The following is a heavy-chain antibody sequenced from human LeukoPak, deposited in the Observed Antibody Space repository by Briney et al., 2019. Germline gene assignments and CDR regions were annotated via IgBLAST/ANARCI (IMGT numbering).Heavy chain of an antibody. CDR3: ARELWFVNAPGSWFDP. Sequence: SQTLSLTCAVSGDSISSGDYSWSWIRQPSGKGLEWIGYIFHSGSPYYNPSLKSRVTISVDKSKNQFPLRLTSVTAADTAVYYCARELWFVNAPGSWFDPWGQGTLVTVSS. D-gene: IGHD3-10*01. CDR1: GDSISSGDYS. V-gene: IGHV4-30-2*01. CDR2: IFHSGSP. J-gene: IGHJ5*02.